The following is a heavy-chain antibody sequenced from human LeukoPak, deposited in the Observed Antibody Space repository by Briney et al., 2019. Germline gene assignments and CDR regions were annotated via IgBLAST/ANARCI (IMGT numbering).Heavy chain of an antibody. J-gene: IGHJ5*02. CDR1: GISVSTNGVG. Sequence: GPMLVTPTQTLTLTCSLSGISVSTNGVGVGWIRQPPGEALEWLALIYWNDDRHYNPSLQTRLTVTKDTSKNEVVLTMANMDPVDTATYYCVHATYYYNCSAGWCWFDPWGQGTLITVSS. CDR2: IYWNDDR. CDR3: VHATYYYNCSAGWCWFDP. D-gene: IGHD3-22*01. V-gene: IGHV2-5*01.